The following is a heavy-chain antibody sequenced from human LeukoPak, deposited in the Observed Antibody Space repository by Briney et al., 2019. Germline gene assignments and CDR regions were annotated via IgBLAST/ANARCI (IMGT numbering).Heavy chain of an antibody. CDR2: ISWNSGSI. V-gene: IGHV3-9*01. CDR1: GFTFDDYA. Sequence: GGSLRLSCAASGFTFDDYAMHWVRQAPGKGLEWVSGISWNSGSIGYADSVKGRFTISRDNAKNSLYLQMNSLRAEDTALYYCAKVDRLAVAGPNAFDIWGQGTMVTVSS. J-gene: IGHJ3*02. CDR3: AKVDRLAVAGPNAFDI. D-gene: IGHD6-19*01.